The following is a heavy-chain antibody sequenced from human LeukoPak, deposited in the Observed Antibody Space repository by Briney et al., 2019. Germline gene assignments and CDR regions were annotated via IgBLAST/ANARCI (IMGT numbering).Heavy chain of an antibody. CDR2: INPNSGGT. CDR3: ARLDRGSTSLIYGMDV. D-gene: IGHD2-2*01. V-gene: IGHV1-2*03. CDR1: GYTFTGYY. J-gene: IGHJ6*02. Sequence: LEASVKVSCKASGYTFTGYYMHWVRQAPGQGLEWMGWINPNSGGTNYAQKFQGRVTMTRDTSISTAYMELSRLRSDDTAVYYCARLDRGSTSLIYGMDVWGQGTTATVSS.